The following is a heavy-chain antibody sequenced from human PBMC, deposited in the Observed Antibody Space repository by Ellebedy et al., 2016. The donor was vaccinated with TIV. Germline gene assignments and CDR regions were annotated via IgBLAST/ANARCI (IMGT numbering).Heavy chain of an antibody. CDR1: GGSISSDDHY. Sequence: MPSETLSLTCSVSGGSISSDDHYWSWIRRPPGKGLEWIGYIYDSGSTYYNPSLKSRVSMSIDTSKNQFSLKLSSVTAADTAVYYCASGRDWFDPWGQGTLVTVSS. CDR2: IYDSGST. CDR3: ASGRDWFDP. J-gene: IGHJ5*02. V-gene: IGHV4-30-4*01.